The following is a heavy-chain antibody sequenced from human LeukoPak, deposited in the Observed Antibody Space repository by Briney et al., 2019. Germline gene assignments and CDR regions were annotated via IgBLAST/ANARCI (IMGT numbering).Heavy chain of an antibody. J-gene: IGHJ4*02. CDR1: GNSLNSGGNY. V-gene: IGHV4-31*03. CDR2: IFDGGNV. Sequence: PSETLSLTCSVSGNSLNSGGNYRHWIRQAPGKGLEWIGYIFDGGNVDYNPSLSGRVTMPQDASKNQFSLKMTSVTAADTALYYCATGRSKTVDFWGQGTLVTVSS. CDR3: ATGRSKTVDF. D-gene: IGHD1-26*01.